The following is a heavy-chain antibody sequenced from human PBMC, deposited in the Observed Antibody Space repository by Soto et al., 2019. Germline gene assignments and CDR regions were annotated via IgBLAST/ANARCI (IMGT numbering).Heavy chain of an antibody. Sequence: SETLSLTCTVSGGSISSGGYYWSWIRQHPGKGLEWIGYIYYSGSTYYNPSLKSRVTISVDTSKNQFSLKLSSVTAADTAVYYCAGSIAAAGKGPKYYYYFDYWGQGTLVTVSS. J-gene: IGHJ4*02. CDR1: GGSISSGGYY. V-gene: IGHV4-31*03. CDR3: AGSIAAAGKGPKYYYYFDY. D-gene: IGHD6-13*01. CDR2: IYYSGST.